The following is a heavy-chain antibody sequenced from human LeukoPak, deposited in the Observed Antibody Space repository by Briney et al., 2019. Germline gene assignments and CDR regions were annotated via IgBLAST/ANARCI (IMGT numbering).Heavy chain of an antibody. Sequence: SVKVSCKASGGTFSSYAISWVRQAPGQGLEWMGRIIPILGIANYAQKFQGRVTITADKSTSTAYMELSSLRSEDTAVYYCARQRGYSYGYIDYWGQGTLVTVSS. J-gene: IGHJ4*02. CDR2: IIPILGIA. V-gene: IGHV1-69*04. D-gene: IGHD5-18*01. CDR3: ARQRGYSYGYIDY. CDR1: GGTFSSYA.